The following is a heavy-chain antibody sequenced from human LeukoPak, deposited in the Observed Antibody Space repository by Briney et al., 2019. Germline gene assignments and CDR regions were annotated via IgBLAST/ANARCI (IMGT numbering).Heavy chain of an antibody. Sequence: SETLSLTCAVYGGSFSGYYWSWIRQPPGKGLEWIGYIYYSGSTNYNPSLKSRVTISVDTSKNQFSLKLSSVTAADTAVYYCARGFLEWLHPYGMDVWGQGTTVTVSS. CDR2: IYYSGST. CDR1: GGSFSGYY. D-gene: IGHD3-3*01. CDR3: ARGFLEWLHPYGMDV. V-gene: IGHV4-59*01. J-gene: IGHJ6*02.